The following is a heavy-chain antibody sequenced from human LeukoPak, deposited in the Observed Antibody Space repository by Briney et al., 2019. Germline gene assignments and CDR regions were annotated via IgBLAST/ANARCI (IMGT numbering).Heavy chain of an antibody. CDR2: IYYSGST. Sequence: SETLSLTCTVSGGSISSSSYYWDWIRQPPGKGLEWIGSIYYSGSTYYNPSLKSRVTISVDTSKNQFSLKLSSVTAAGTAVYYCARPRTNPNWFDPWGQGTLVTVSS. D-gene: IGHD1-7*01. CDR1: GGSISSSSYY. V-gene: IGHV4-39*01. J-gene: IGHJ5*02. CDR3: ARPRTNPNWFDP.